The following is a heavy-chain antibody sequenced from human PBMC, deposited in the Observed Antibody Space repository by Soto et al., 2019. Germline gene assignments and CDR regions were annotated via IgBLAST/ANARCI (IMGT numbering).Heavy chain of an antibody. Sequence: GSLRLSCAASGFTFSSYAMSWVRQAPGKGLEWVSAFSGSGGSTYYADSVKGRFTISRDNSKNTLYLQMNSLRAEDTAVYYCAKPTDYYDSSAPFDYWGQGTLVTVSS. CDR2: FSGSGGST. V-gene: IGHV3-23*01. CDR3: AKPTDYYDSSAPFDY. J-gene: IGHJ4*02. D-gene: IGHD3-22*01. CDR1: GFTFSSYA.